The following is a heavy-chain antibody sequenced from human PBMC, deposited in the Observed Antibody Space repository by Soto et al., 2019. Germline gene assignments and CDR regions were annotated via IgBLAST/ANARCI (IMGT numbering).Heavy chain of an antibody. CDR1: GGSISSSSYY. CDR3: ARPKPYCSGGSCYRYAFDI. Sequence: QLQLQESGPGLVKPSVTLSLTCTVSGGSISSSSYYWGWIRQPPGKGLEWIGSIYYSGSTYYNPSLKSRVTISVDTSKNQFSLKLSSVTAADTAVYYCARPKPYCSGGSCYRYAFDIWGQGTMVTVSS. V-gene: IGHV4-39*01. CDR2: IYYSGST. J-gene: IGHJ3*02. D-gene: IGHD2-15*01.